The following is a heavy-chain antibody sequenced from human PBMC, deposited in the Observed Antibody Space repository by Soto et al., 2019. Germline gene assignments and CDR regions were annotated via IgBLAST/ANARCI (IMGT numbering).Heavy chain of an antibody. D-gene: IGHD3-3*01. CDR3: ANVITIFGVVTPADY. J-gene: IGHJ4*02. V-gene: IGHV3-23*01. CDR2: ISGSGGST. CDR1: GFTFSSYA. Sequence: EVQLLESGGGLVQPGGSLRLSCAASGFTFSSYAMSWVRQAPGKGLEWVSAISGSGGSTYYADSVKGRFIISRDNSKNTLYPQMNSLRADDTAVYYCANVITIFGVVTPADYWGQGTLVTVSS.